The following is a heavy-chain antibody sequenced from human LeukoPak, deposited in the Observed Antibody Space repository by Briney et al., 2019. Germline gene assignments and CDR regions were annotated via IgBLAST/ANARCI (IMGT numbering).Heavy chain of an antibody. J-gene: IGHJ4*02. D-gene: IGHD5-24*01. CDR1: GGSITNASFY. Sequence: PSETLSLTCTVSGGSITNASFYWGWIRQPPGKGLEWIASVYYAGTTHYNPSLESRVTISVDTSKNQFSRKLSSVTAADTAVYYCARSRDGYFYWGQGTPVTVSS. CDR2: VYYAGTT. V-gene: IGHV4-39*01. CDR3: ARSRDGYFY.